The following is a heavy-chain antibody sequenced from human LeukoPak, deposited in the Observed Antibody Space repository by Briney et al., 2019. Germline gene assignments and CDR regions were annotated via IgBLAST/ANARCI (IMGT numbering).Heavy chain of an antibody. CDR1: GFAFNDFT. CDR3: AKEHISGWPNFDS. D-gene: IGHD6-19*01. V-gene: IGHV3-43*01. CDR2: ISGDGGSI. Sequence: PGGSLRLSCAASGFAFNDFTMHWVRQPPGKGLEWISLISGDGGSIYYADSVKGRFTISRDKSRDSLSLYLQMNSLRADDSALYYCAKEHISGWPNFDSWGQGTLVTASS. J-gene: IGHJ4*02.